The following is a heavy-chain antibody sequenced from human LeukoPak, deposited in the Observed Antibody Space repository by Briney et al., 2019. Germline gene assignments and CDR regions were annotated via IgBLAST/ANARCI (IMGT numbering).Heavy chain of an antibody. CDR2: IIGSGSST. CDR1: GFTFSSYA. CDR3: AKDRAQQLVLDF. D-gene: IGHD6-13*01. V-gene: IGHV3-23*01. Sequence: PGGSLRLSCAASGFTFSSYAMSWVRQASGKGLEWVSAIIGSGSSTYYADSVKGRFTISRDNSKNTLLLQMNSLRAEDTAVYYCAKDRAQQLVLDFWGQGTLVTVSS. J-gene: IGHJ4*02.